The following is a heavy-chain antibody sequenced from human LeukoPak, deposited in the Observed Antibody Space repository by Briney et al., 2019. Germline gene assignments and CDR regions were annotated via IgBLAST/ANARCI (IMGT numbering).Heavy chain of an antibody. V-gene: IGHV2-70*11. D-gene: IGHD1-14*01. CDR3: RSESLLSRSRNGHDAFDI. J-gene: IGHJ3*02. CDR2: IDWDDDK. Sequence: SGPALVKPTQTLTLTCTFSGFSLSTSGMCVSWIRQPPGEALEWLARIDWDDDKYYSTSLKTRLTISKDTSKNQVVLTMTNMDPVDTATYYCRSESLLSRSRNGHDAFDIWGQGTMVTVSS. CDR1: GFSLSTSGMC.